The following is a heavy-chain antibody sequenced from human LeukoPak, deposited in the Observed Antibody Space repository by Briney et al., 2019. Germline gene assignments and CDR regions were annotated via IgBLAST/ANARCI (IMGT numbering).Heavy chain of an antibody. Sequence: GGSLRLSCAASGFTVSNNYMSWVRQAPGKGLEWVSVIYSGGSAYYADSVKGRFTISRHNSKNTLYLQMNSLRTEDTAVYYCARAYYDSSGYVSSYYYGLDVWGQGTTVTVSS. CDR2: IYSGGSA. CDR1: GFTVSNNY. CDR3: ARAYYDSSGYVSSYYYGLDV. V-gene: IGHV3-53*04. J-gene: IGHJ6*02. D-gene: IGHD3-22*01.